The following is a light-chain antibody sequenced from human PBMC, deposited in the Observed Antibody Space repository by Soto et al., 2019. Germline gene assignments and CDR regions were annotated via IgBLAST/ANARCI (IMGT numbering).Light chain of an antibody. CDR1: SSDVGGYRY. Sequence: QSALTQPASVSGSPGQSLTISCTGTSSDVGGYRYVSWYQQHPGKAPNLLISEVSNRPSGVSNRFSGSKSGNTASLTISGLQAEDEADYYCSSYTSGSTYVFGTGTKLTVL. V-gene: IGLV2-14*01. CDR2: EVS. J-gene: IGLJ1*01. CDR3: SSYTSGSTYV.